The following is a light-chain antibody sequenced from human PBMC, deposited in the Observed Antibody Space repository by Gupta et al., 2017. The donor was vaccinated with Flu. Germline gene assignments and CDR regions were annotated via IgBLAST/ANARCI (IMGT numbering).Light chain of an antibody. V-gene: IGLV3-19*01. Sequence: GQTVRITCQGDSIGGDYARWYQQKPGQAPVLVIYGKNNRPSVIPDRFSGSSSGSTASLTITGAQAEDEADYYCNSRESSSFHYVFGTGTKVTVL. CDR3: NSRESSSFHYV. J-gene: IGLJ1*01. CDR1: SIGGDY. CDR2: GKN.